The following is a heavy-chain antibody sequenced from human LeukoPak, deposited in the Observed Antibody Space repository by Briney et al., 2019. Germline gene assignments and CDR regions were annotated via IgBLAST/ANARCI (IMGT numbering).Heavy chain of an antibody. CDR3: ARRYYDILTGYKEDFDL. Sequence: PSETLSLTCAVYGGSFSGYYWSWIRQPPGKGLEWIGEINHSGSTNYNPSLKSRVTISVDTSKNQFSLKLSSVTAADTAVYYCARRYYDILTGYKEDFDLWGRGTLVTVSS. CDR1: GGSFSGYY. V-gene: IGHV4-34*01. J-gene: IGHJ2*01. D-gene: IGHD3-9*01. CDR2: INHSGST.